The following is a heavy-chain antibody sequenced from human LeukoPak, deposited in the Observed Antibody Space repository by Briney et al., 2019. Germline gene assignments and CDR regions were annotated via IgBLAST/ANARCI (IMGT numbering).Heavy chain of an antibody. V-gene: IGHV1-46*01. CDR2: INPSGGST. Sequence: GASVKVSCKASGYTFTSYYMHWVRQAPGQGLEWMGIINPSGGSTIYAQKFQGRVTMTEDTSTDTAYMELSSLRSEDTAVYYCARDFREQWLVYDYWGQGTLVTVSS. CDR3: ARDFREQWLVYDY. J-gene: IGHJ4*02. D-gene: IGHD6-19*01. CDR1: GYTFTSYY.